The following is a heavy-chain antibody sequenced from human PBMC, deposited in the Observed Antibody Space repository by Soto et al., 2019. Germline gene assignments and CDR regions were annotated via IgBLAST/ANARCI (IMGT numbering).Heavy chain of an antibody. CDR2: ISYDGSNK. CDR3: AKGTTLLAGTVPLDY. V-gene: IGHV3-30*18. CDR1: GFTFSSYG. D-gene: IGHD6-19*01. J-gene: IGHJ4*02. Sequence: PGGSLRLSCAASGFTFSSYGMHWVRQAPGKGLEWVAVISYDGSNKYYADSVKGRFTISRDNSKNTLYLQMNSLRAEDTAVYYCAKGTTLLAGTVPLDYWGQGTLVTVSS.